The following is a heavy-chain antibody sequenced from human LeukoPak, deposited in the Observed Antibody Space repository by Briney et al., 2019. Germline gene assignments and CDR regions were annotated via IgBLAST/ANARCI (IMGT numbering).Heavy chain of an antibody. J-gene: IGHJ3*02. V-gene: IGHV1-18*01. CDR2: ISAYNGNT. CDR3: ARGLSYRRTLGYDAFDI. D-gene: IGHD3-16*02. Sequence: GASVKVSCKASGYTFTSYGISWVRHAPGQGLEWMGWISAYNGNTNYAQKLQGRVTMTTDTSTSTAYMELRSLRSDDTAVYYCARGLSYRRTLGYDAFDIWGQGTMVTVSS. CDR1: GYTFTSYG.